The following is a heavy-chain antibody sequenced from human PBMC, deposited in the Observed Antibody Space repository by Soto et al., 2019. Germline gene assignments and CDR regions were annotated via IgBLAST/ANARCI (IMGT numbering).Heavy chain of an antibody. Sequence: GESLKISCKGSGYSFTSYWIGWVRQMPGKGLEWMGIIYPGDSDTRYSPSFQGQVTISADKSISTAYLQWSSLKASDTAMYYCARMPYYYDSSGYYSLSYYYYGMDVWGQGTKVTVSS. CDR2: IYPGDSDT. D-gene: IGHD3-22*01. V-gene: IGHV5-51*01. J-gene: IGHJ6*02. CDR3: ARMPYYYDSSGYYSLSYYYYGMDV. CDR1: GYSFTSYW.